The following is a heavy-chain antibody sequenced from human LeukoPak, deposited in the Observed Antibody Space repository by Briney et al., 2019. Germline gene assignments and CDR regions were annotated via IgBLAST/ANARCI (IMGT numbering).Heavy chain of an antibody. Sequence: ASVKVSCKASGFTLTDYIHWVRQDPRQGLQWMGWIKPNSGDTDYAQKFQGRVTMTRDTSISTVYMELSSLRSDDTAVYYCARGRVEGATFGYGMDVWGQGTTVTVSS. CDR1: GFTLTDY. J-gene: IGHJ6*02. CDR3: ARGRVEGATFGYGMDV. D-gene: IGHD1-26*01. CDR2: IKPNSGDT. V-gene: IGHV1-2*02.